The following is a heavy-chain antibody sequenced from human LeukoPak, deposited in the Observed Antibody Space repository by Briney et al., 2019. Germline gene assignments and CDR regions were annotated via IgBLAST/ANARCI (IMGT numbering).Heavy chain of an antibody. CDR1: GFTLRSYA. CDR3: ANIEVDRYFDAFDI. CDR2: ISGSGGST. Sequence: PGGSLRLSCAASGFTLRSYAMSWVRQAPGKGLEWVSAISGSGGSTYYADSVKGRFTISRDNSKNTLYLQMNSLRAEVTAVYYCANIEVDRYFDAFDIWGQGTMVTVSS. D-gene: IGHD1-26*01. V-gene: IGHV3-23*01. J-gene: IGHJ3*02.